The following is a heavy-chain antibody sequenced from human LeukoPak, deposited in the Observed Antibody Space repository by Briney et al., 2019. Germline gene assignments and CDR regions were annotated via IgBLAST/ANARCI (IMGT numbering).Heavy chain of an antibody. CDR1: GGSIRSSYYY. CDR2: IYDSGST. CDR3: ARASKYRRYCTNGVCYTHTFDY. V-gene: IGHV4-39*07. D-gene: IGHD2-8*01. J-gene: IGHJ4*02. Sequence: SETLSLTCTVSGGSIRSSYYYWGWIRQPPGKGLEWIGSIYDSGSTYYNPSLKSRVTISVDTSKNQFSLKLCSVTAADTAVYYCARASKYRRYCTNGVCYTHTFDYWGQGTLVTVSS.